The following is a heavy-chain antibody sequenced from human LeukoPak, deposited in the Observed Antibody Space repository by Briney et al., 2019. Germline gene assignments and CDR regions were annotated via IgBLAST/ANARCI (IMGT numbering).Heavy chain of an antibody. CDR1: GGTFSSYA. Sequence: GASVKVSCKASGGTFSSYAISWVRQAPGQGLEWMGGIIPIFGTANYAQKFQGRVTITADESTSTAYMELSSLRSEDTAVYYCARDREGYYDILTGYYGVGAFDIWGQGTMVTVSS. D-gene: IGHD3-9*01. CDR2: IIPIFGTA. J-gene: IGHJ3*02. V-gene: IGHV1-69*13. CDR3: ARDREGYYDILTGYYGVGAFDI.